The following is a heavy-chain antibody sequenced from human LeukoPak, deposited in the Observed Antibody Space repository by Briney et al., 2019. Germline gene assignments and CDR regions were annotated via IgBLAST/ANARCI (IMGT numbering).Heavy chain of an antibody. J-gene: IGHJ5*02. D-gene: IGHD3-10*01. CDR2: IYYSGST. V-gene: IGHV4-59*01. Sequence: SETLSLTCTVSGGSISIYYWSWIRQPPGKGLEWIGYIYYSGSTNYNPSLKGRVSISVDTSKNQFSLRLSSVTAADTAVYYCARGGDYYGSGTYYAFDPWGQGTLVTVSS. CDR3: ARGGDYYGSGTYYAFDP. CDR1: GGSISIYY.